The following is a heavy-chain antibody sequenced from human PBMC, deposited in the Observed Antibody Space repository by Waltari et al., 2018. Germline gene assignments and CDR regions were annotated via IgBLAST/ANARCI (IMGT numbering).Heavy chain of an antibody. CDR1: GYTFTGYY. CDR3: ASPPYPYDEYYYYYGMDV. CDR2: SRKKCKPI. D-gene: IGHD5-12*01. J-gene: IGHJ6*02. V-gene: IGHV3-11*04. Sequence: QVQLVQSGAEVKKPGASVKVSCKASGYTFTGYYMNWVRQAPGKGLAWVTQSRKKCKPIYYADTVNGCVTISTDNSKNSLYQQLPSLRAADPAVYYCASPPYPYDEYYYYYGMDVWGRGTTVIVS.